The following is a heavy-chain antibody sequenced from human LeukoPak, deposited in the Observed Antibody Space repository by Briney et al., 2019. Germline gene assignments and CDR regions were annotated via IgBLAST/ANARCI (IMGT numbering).Heavy chain of an antibody. V-gene: IGHV1-69*01. CDR3: ARDCSSTSCYDGN. D-gene: IGHD2-2*01. J-gene: IGHJ4*02. CDR1: GGTFSSYA. Sequence: SVKVSCKASGGTFSSYAISWVRQAPGQGLEWMGGIIPISGTANYAQKFQSRVTITADESTSTAYMELSSLRSEDTAVYYCARDCSSTSCYDGNWGQGTLVTVSS. CDR2: IIPISGTA.